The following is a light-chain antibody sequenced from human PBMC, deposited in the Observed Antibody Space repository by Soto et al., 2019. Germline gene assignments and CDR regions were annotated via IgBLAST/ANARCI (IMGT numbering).Light chain of an antibody. Sequence: DIVMTQSPDSLAVSLGERASINCRSNQSILYSSNEKNYLAWYQQKPGQPPKLLIYWVSSRESGVPARFTGSGSGTEFTLTISRLQPEDVAVYYCQQYYKTPFTFGPGTIVEIK. V-gene: IGKV4-1*01. CDR3: QQYYKTPFT. J-gene: IGKJ3*01. CDR2: WVS. CDR1: QSILYSSNEKNY.